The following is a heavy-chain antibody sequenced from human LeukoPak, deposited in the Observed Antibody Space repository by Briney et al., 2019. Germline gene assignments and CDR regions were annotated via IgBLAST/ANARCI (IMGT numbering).Heavy chain of an antibody. CDR2: ISSSSSYT. V-gene: IGHV3-11*06. CDR3: ARGITMVRGVIKIA. D-gene: IGHD3-10*01. J-gene: IGHJ5*02. CDR1: GFTFSDYY. Sequence: GGSLRPSCAASGFTFSDYYMSWIRQAPGKGLEWVSYISSSSSYTNYADSVKGRFTISRDNAKNSLYLQMNSLRAEDTAVYYCARGITMVRGVIKIAWGQGTLVTVSS.